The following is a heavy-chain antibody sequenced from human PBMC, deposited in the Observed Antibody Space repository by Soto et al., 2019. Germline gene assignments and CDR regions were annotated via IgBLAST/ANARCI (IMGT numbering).Heavy chain of an antibody. CDR1: GGSISSYY. V-gene: IGHV4-59*08. CDR3: ARALVTDYNSRDYHYYFAMDV. CDR2: IYYSGST. J-gene: IGHJ6*02. D-gene: IGHD3-22*01. Sequence: WATLSLTCTFSGGSISSYYWSWIRQPPGKGLEWIGYIYYSGSTNYNPSLKSRVSMSVDTSQNQFSLILASVTAADTAVYYCARALVTDYNSRDYHYYFAMDVWGQGTSVNVSS.